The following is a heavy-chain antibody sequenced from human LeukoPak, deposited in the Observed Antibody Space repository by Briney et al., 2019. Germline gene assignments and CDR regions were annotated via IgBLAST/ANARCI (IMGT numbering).Heavy chain of an antibody. V-gene: IGHV1-18*01. Sequence: ASVKVSCKASGGTFSSYAISWVRQAPGQGLEWMGSISADNGDINYAEKLQGRVTVTTDTSTSTAYMELRSLTFDDTAVYYCARERGESGTRWYYFDYWGQGTLVTVSS. CDR2: ISADNGDI. D-gene: IGHD1-14*01. J-gene: IGHJ4*02. CDR3: ARERGESGTRWYYFDY. CDR1: GGTFSSYA.